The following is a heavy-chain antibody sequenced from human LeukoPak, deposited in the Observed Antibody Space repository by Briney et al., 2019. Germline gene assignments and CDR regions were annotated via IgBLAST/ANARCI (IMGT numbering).Heavy chain of an antibody. Sequence: GGSLRLSCAASGFTFSSYSMNWVRQAPGKGLEWVSSISSSSSYMYYADSVKGRFTISRDNAKNSLYLQMNSLRAEDTAVYYCARMGDRYSSIYDAFDIWGQGTMVTVSS. D-gene: IGHD6-13*01. V-gene: IGHV3-21*01. CDR2: ISSSSSYM. CDR3: ARMGDRYSSIYDAFDI. CDR1: GFTFSSYS. J-gene: IGHJ3*02.